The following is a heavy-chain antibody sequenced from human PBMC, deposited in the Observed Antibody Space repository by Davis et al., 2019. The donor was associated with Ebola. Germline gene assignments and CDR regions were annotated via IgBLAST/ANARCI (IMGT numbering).Heavy chain of an antibody. Sequence: AASVKVSCKASGGTFSSYAISWVRQAPGQGLEWMGGIIPIFGTANYAQKFQGRVTITADESTSTAYMELSSLRSEDTAVYYCARDRDYYDSSGYYHSGYYGMDVWGQGTTVTVSS. CDR2: IIPIFGTA. CDR1: GGTFSSYA. D-gene: IGHD3-22*01. J-gene: IGHJ6*02. V-gene: IGHV1-69*13. CDR3: ARDRDYYDSSGYYHSGYYGMDV.